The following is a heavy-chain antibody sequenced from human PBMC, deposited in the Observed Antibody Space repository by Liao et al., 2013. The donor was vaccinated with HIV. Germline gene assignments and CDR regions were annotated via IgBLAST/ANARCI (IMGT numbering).Heavy chain of an antibody. D-gene: IGHD3-10*01. J-gene: IGHJ6*03. CDR1: GGSITRGDYY. CDR2: IYYTGST. CDR3: ARSPVRGVNYYYYMDV. Sequence: QVQLQESGPGLVKPSQTLSLTCTVSGGSITRGDYYWSWIRQPPGKGLEWIGNIYYTGSTSYHPSLKSRTTISVDTSKNQFSLKLTSVTAADTAVYYCARSPVRGVNYYYYMDVWGKGTTVTVSS. V-gene: IGHV4-30-4*08.